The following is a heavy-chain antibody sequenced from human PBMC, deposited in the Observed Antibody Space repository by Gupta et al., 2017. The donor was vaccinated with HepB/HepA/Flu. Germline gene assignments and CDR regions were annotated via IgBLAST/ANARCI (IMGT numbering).Heavy chain of an antibody. CDR3: ARNSTKSRWFDP. CDR2: IYYTGST. Sequence: QVQLQESGPGLVQPSQTLSLTCPVSGGSPRRGDYYWSWIRQPPGKGLEWIGCIYYTGSTYINPSLQNRLSMSIDTSKSLLSLTLTSVTAADTATYYCARNSTKSRWFDPWGHGTQVTVSA. CDR1: GGSPRRGDYY. J-gene: IGHJ5*02. V-gene: IGHV4-30-4*01. D-gene: IGHD1-1*01.